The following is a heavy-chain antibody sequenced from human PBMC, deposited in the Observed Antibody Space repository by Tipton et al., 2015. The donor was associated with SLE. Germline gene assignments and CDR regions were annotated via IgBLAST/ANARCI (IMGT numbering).Heavy chain of an antibody. V-gene: IGHV4-34*01. CDR3: ATAGGSGSNDAFDI. Sequence: TLSLTCAVYGGSFSGYYWSWIRQPPGRGLEWIGDVNPTRGSNYNPSLKSRVTISLDTSKNQFSLKLSSVTAADTAVYYCATAGGSGSNDAFDIWGQGTMVTVSS. CDR1: GGSFSGYY. CDR2: VNPTRGS. J-gene: IGHJ3*02. D-gene: IGHD3-10*01.